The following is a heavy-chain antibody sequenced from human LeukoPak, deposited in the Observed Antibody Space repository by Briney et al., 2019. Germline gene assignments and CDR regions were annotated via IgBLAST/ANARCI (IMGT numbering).Heavy chain of an antibody. CDR2: IYYSGST. CDR3: ASTAYYYDSSGYHTPIDY. V-gene: IGHV4-31*03. J-gene: IGHJ4*02. D-gene: IGHD3-22*01. CDR1: GGSISSGGYY. Sequence: SQTLSLTCTVSGGSISSGGYYWSWIRQHPGKGLEWIGYIYYSGSTYYNPSLKSRVTISVDTSKNQFSLKLSSVTAADTAVYYCASTAYYYDSSGYHTPIDYWGQGTLVTVSS.